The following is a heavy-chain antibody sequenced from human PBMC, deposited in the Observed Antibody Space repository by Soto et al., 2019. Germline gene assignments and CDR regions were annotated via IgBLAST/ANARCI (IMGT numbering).Heavy chain of an antibody. Sequence: GAAVRVSCKACGCTFTGYYMHWVRQAPGQGLEWMGWINPNSGGTNYAQKFQGRVTMTRDTSISTAYMELSRLRSDDTAVYYCARDWVDTAIQGHYYYYYGMDVWGQGTTVTVSS. D-gene: IGHD5-18*01. CDR1: GCTFTGYY. CDR3: ARDWVDTAIQGHYYYYYGMDV. J-gene: IGHJ6*02. V-gene: IGHV1-2*02. CDR2: INPNSGGT.